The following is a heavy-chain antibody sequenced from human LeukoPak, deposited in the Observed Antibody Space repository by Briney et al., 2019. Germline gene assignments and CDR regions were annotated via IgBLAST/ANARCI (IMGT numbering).Heavy chain of an antibody. J-gene: IGHJ1*01. Sequence: ASVTVSCKASGYTFTGYYMHWVRQAPGQGLEWMGWINPNSGGTNYAQKFQGRVTMTRDTSISTAYMELSRLRSDDTAVYYCARDLGSGSYYTEYFQHWGQGTLVTVSS. CDR2: INPNSGGT. V-gene: IGHV1-2*02. CDR3: ARDLGSGSYYTEYFQH. D-gene: IGHD1-26*01. CDR1: GYTFTGYY.